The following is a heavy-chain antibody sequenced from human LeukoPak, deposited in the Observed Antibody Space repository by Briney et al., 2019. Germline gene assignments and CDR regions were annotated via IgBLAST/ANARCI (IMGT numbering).Heavy chain of an antibody. J-gene: IGHJ6*02. Sequence: PSETLSLTCTVSGGSISSYYWSWIRQPPGKGLEWIGYIYYSGSTNYNPSLKSRVTISVDTSKNQSSLKLSSVTAADTAVYYCARSRPNYYYYGMDVWGQGTTVTVSS. CDR1: GGSISSYY. CDR3: ARSRPNYYYYGMDV. D-gene: IGHD6-6*01. V-gene: IGHV4-59*01. CDR2: IYYSGST.